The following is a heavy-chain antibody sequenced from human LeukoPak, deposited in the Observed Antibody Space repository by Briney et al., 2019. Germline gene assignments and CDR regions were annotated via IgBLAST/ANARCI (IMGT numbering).Heavy chain of an antibody. CDR3: ARVRRGSCYQKEKLVSCNYDYYYMDV. Sequence: GTLSLTCAVSGGSISSSTNWWSWVRQAPGKGLEWVSLIYSGGSTYYADSVKGRFTISRDNSKNTLYLQMNSLRAEDTAVYYCARVRRGSCYQKEKLVSCNYDYYYMDVWGKGTTVTISS. D-gene: IGHD2-15*01. CDR1: GGSISSSTNW. J-gene: IGHJ6*03. V-gene: IGHV3-53*01. CDR2: IYSGGST.